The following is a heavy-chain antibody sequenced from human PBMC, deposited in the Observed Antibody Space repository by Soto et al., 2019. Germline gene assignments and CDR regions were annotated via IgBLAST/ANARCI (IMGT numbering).Heavy chain of an antibody. CDR1: GGTFSSYT. V-gene: IGHV1-69*02. D-gene: IGHD4-17*01. Sequence: QVQLVQSGAEVKKPGSSVKVSCKASGGTFSSYTISWVRQAPGQGLEWMGRIIPILGIANYAQKFQGRVKITADKSTSTAYMELSSLRSEDTAVYYCARVATVTTDGAFDIWGQGTMVTVSS. J-gene: IGHJ3*02. CDR3: ARVATVTTDGAFDI. CDR2: IIPILGIA.